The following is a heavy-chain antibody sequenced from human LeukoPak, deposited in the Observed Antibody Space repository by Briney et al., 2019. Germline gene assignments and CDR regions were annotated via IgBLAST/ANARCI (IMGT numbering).Heavy chain of an antibody. J-gene: IGHJ4*02. CDR2: ISTSSSTI. Sequence: GGSLRLSCAASGFTFSIYSMNWVRQAPGKGLEWVSYISTSSSTIYYADSVKGRFTISRDNAKNSLYLQMNSLRAEDTAVNYCARTDRQYSGGTEDYWGQGTLVTVSS. CDR1: GFTFSIYS. CDR3: ARTDRQYSGGTEDY. D-gene: IGHD5-12*01. V-gene: IGHV3-48*04.